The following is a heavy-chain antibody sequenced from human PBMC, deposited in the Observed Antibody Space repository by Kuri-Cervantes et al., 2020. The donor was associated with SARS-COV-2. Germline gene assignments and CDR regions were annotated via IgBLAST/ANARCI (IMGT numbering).Heavy chain of an antibody. Sequence: ASVKVSCKAPETTFPNYDINWVRQATGQGLEWMGMVKTNSGNTLYAQIFQGRVTMTRDTSTSTVYMELSSLTSEDTAIYYCYCAPKEGFDSWGQGTLATVSS. CDR2: VKTNSGNT. D-gene: IGHD2-21*01. CDR1: ETTFPNYD. J-gene: IGHJ4*02. CDR3: YCAPKEGFDS. V-gene: IGHV1-8*01.